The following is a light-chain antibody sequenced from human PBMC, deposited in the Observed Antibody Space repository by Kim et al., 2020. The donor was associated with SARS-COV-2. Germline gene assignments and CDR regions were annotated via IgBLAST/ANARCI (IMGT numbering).Light chain of an antibody. V-gene: IGKV3-11*01. J-gene: IGKJ4*01. Sequence: LSAGERATLAGRASQSVSSYLAWYQQKAGQAPRLLIYDTSTRVTGIPARFTGSGSGTDFSLTISSLEPEDFAVYFCQQRSGWPLTFGGGTKVDIK. CDR2: DTS. CDR3: QQRSGWPLT. CDR1: QSVSSY.